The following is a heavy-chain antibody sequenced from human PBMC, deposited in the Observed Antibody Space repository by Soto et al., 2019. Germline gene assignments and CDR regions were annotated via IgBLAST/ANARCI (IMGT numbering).Heavy chain of an antibody. CDR2: INAGNGNT. CDR1: GYTFTSYA. Sequence: GASVKVSCKASGYTFTSYAMHWVRQAPGQRLEWMGWINAGNGNTKYSQKFQGRVTITRDTSASTAYMELSSLRSEDTAVYYCARDSLSSSWTDYYYYGMDVWGQGTAVTVSS. CDR3: ARDSLSSSWTDYYYYGMDV. V-gene: IGHV1-3*01. D-gene: IGHD6-13*01. J-gene: IGHJ6*02.